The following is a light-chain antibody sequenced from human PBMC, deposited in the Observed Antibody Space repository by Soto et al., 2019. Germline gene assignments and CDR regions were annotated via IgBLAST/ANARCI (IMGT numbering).Light chain of an antibody. Sequence: EIVMTQSPVTLSVSPGEGVTLSCRASQSVYSTLAWYQQKPGQAPRLLIYDASARATDIPARFSGSGSGTDFTLTVSRLQSEDFAVYYCQQYNNLPLTFGGGTKVEIK. CDR3: QQYNNLPLT. CDR2: DAS. V-gene: IGKV3-15*01. CDR1: QSVYST. J-gene: IGKJ4*01.